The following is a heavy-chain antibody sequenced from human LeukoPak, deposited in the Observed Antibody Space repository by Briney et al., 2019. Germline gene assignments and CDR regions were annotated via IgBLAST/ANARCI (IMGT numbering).Heavy chain of an antibody. CDR3: ARGIAGYSSGWFDY. CDR2: IYYSGST. Sequence: SETLSLTCTVSGGSISSSSYYWGWIRQPPGKGLEWIGSIYYSGSTYYNPSLRSRVTISVDTSKNQFSLKLSSVTAADTAVYYCARGIAGYSSGWFDYWGQGTLVTVSS. V-gene: IGHV4-39*07. J-gene: IGHJ4*02. D-gene: IGHD6-19*01. CDR1: GGSISSSSYY.